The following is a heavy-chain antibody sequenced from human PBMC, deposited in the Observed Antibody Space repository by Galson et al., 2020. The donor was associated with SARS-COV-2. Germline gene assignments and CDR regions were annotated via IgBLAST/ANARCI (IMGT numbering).Heavy chain of an antibody. J-gene: IGHJ4*02. D-gene: IGHD3-3*01. CDR3: ARWIGDFWSGYYYYFDY. V-gene: IGHV5-51*01. Sequence: GESLKISCKGSGYSFTSYWIGWVRQMPGKGLEWMGIIYPGDSDTRYSPSFQGQVTISADKSISTAYLQWSSLKASDTAMYYCARWIGDFWSGYYYYFDYWGQVTLVTVSS. CDR1: GYSFTSYW. CDR2: IYPGDSDT.